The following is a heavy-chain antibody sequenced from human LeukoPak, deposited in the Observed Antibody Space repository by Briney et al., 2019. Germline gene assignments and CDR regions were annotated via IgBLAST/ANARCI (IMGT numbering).Heavy chain of an antibody. Sequence: ASVKVSCKASGYTFTGYYMHWVRQAAGQGLEWMGWINPNSGGTNYAQKFQGRVTMTRDTSISTAYMELSRLRSDDTAVYYCARGGSGRYLGAFDIWGQGTMVTVSS. CDR3: ARGGSGRYLGAFDI. V-gene: IGHV1-2*02. D-gene: IGHD3-10*01. CDR1: GYTFTGYY. J-gene: IGHJ3*02. CDR2: INPNSGGT.